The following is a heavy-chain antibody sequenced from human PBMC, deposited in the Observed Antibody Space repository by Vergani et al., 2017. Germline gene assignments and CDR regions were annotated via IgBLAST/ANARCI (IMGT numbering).Heavy chain of an antibody. CDR2: IYYSGST. Sequence: QLQLQESGPGLVKPSETLSLTCTVSGGSISSSSYYWGWIRQPPGKGLEWIGSIYYSGSTNYNPSLKSRVTISVDTSKNQFSLKLSSVTAADTAVYYCGRDRGRRAAAGSYDFDYWGQGTLVTVSS. V-gene: IGHV4-39*07. CDR1: GGSISSSSYY. CDR3: GRDRGRRAAAGSYDFDY. D-gene: IGHD6-13*01. J-gene: IGHJ4*02.